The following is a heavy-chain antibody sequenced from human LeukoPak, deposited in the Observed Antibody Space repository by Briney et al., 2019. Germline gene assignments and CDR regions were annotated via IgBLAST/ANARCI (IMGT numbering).Heavy chain of an antibody. CDR2: IYYSGST. J-gene: IGHJ4*02. D-gene: IGHD2-21*02. CDR1: GGSISSSSYY. CDR3: ARQQVATAPFDY. Sequence: SETLSLTCTVSGGSISSSSYYWGWIRQPPGKGLEWIGSIYYSGSTYYNPSLKSRVTISVDTSKNQFSLKLSSVTAADTAVYYCARQQVATAPFDYWGQGTLVTVSS. V-gene: IGHV4-39*01.